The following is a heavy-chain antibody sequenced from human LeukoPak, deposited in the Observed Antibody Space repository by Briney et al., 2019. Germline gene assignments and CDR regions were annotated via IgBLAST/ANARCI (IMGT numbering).Heavy chain of an antibody. D-gene: IGHD3-22*01. Sequence: GGSLRLSCAASALTFSRYAMNWVPQAPGKGLMWFSSTSSSGANTYYTDSVKGRFTISRDNSKNTLYLQMNSLRAEDTAVYCCAKPPYFDNRGYMYFFDYWGQGTLVTVSS. CDR3: AKPPYFDNRGYMYFFDY. CDR1: ALTFSRYA. CDR2: TSSSGANT. J-gene: IGHJ4*02. V-gene: IGHV3-23*01.